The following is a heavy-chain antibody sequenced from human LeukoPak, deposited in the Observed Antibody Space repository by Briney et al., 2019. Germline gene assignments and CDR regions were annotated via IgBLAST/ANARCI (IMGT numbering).Heavy chain of an antibody. CDR2: MNPNSGNT. CDR1: GYTFTSYD. J-gene: IGHJ5*02. V-gene: IGHV1-8*01. CDR3: ATLRRGEPKAWFDP. Sequence: ASVKGSCKASGYTFTSYDINWVRQATGQGLEWMGWMNPNSGNTGYAQKFQGRVTMTEDTSTDTAYMELSSLRSEDTAVYYCATLRRGEPKAWFDPWGQGTLVTVSS. D-gene: IGHD3-16*01.